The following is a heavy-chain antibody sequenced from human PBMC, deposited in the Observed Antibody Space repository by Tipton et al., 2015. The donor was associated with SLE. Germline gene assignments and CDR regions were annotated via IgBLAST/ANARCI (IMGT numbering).Heavy chain of an antibody. CDR3: AKVREQYYYDSSGYGDFDY. V-gene: IGHV3-48*03. D-gene: IGHD3-22*01. CDR1: GFTFSSYE. Sequence: GSLRLSCAASGFTFSSYEMNWVRQAPGKGLEWVSYISSSGSTIYYADSVKGRFTISRDNAKNSLYLQMNSLRAEDTAVYYCAKVREQYYYDSSGYGDFDYWGQGNLVTVSS. CDR2: ISSSGSTI. J-gene: IGHJ4*02.